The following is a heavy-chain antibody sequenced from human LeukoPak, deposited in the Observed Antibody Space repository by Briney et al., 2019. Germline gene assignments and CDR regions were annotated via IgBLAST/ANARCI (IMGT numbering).Heavy chain of an antibody. D-gene: IGHD3-3*01. CDR1: GFTFSTYW. Sequence: GGSLRLSCAASGFTFSTYWMNWARQAPGKGLEWVANIKQDGSEKYYVDSVKGRFTLSRDSAKNSLYLQMNSLRAEDTAVYYCARAEWSNWYFDLWGRGTLVTVSS. CDR3: ARAEWSNWYFDL. CDR2: IKQDGSEK. J-gene: IGHJ2*01. V-gene: IGHV3-7*03.